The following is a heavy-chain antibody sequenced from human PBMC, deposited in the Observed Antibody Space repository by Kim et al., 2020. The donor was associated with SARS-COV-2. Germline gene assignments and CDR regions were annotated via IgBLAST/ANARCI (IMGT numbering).Heavy chain of an antibody. CDR3: ARRLLWFGELRSNAFDI. D-gene: IGHD3-10*01. J-gene: IGHJ3*02. CDR1: GYSFTSYW. CDR2: IYPGDSDT. Sequence: GESLKISCKGSGYSFTSYWIGWVRQMPGKGLEWMGIIYPGDSDTRYSPSFQGQVTISADKSISTAYLQWSSLKASDTAMYYCARRLLWFGELRSNAFDIWGQGTMVTVSS. V-gene: IGHV5-51*01.